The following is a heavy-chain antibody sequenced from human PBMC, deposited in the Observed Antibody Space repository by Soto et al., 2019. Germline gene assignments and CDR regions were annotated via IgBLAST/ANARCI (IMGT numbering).Heavy chain of an antibody. Sequence: QVQLVESGGGVVQPGRSLRLSCAASGFTFSSYGMHWVRQAPGKGLEWVAVISYDGSNKYYADSVKGRFTISRDNSKNTLYLQMNSLRAEDTAVYYCAKDPDNSSSWYFDYWGQGTLVTVSS. J-gene: IGHJ4*02. V-gene: IGHV3-30*18. CDR1: GFTFSSYG. CDR2: ISYDGSNK. CDR3: AKDPDNSSSWYFDY. D-gene: IGHD6-13*01.